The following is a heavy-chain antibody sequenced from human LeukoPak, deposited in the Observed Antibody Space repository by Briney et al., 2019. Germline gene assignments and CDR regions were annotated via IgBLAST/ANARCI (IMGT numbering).Heavy chain of an antibody. CDR2: IYYSGST. CDR3: ARGPTYYDYVWGSYRSRPFDY. V-gene: IGHV4-59*01. J-gene: IGHJ4*02. CDR1: GGSISYYY. Sequence: PSETLSLTCTVSGGSISYYYWSWIRQPPGKGLEWIGYIYYSGSTNYNPSLKSRVPISVHTYKNNFSLKLSSVTAADTAVYYCARGPTYYDYVWGSYRSRPFDYWGQGTLVTVSS. D-gene: IGHD3-16*02.